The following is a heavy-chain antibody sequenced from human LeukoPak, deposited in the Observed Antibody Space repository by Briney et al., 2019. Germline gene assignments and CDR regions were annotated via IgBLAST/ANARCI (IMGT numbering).Heavy chain of an antibody. J-gene: IGHJ3*02. D-gene: IGHD3-9*01. CDR1: GFTFSSYG. CDR3: GRGLRYFDWLSPTDAFDI. V-gene: IGHV3-23*01. Sequence: GGTLRLSCAASGFTFSSYGMSWVRQAPGKGLEWVSAISGSGGSTYYADSVKGRFTISRDNSKNTLYLQMNSLRAEDTAVYYCGRGLRYFDWLSPTDAFDIWGQGTMVTVSS. CDR2: ISGSGGST.